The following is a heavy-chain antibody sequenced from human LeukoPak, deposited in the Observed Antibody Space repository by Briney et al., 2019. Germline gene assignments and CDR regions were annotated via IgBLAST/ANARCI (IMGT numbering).Heavy chain of an antibody. CDR1: GYTFTSYA. V-gene: IGHV1-3*01. CDR3: AKEYTAMVVDGLGY. J-gene: IGHJ4*02. D-gene: IGHD5-18*01. CDR2: INAGNGNT. Sequence: GASVKVSCKASGYTFTSYAMHWVRQAPGQRLEWMGWINAGNGNTKYSQKFQGRVTITRDTSASTAYMELSSLRSEDTAVYYCAKEYTAMVVDGLGYWGQGTLVTVSS.